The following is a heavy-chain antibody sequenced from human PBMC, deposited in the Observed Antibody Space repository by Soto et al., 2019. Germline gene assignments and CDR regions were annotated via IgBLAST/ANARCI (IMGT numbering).Heavy chain of an antibody. V-gene: IGHV3-21*01. D-gene: IGHD3-3*01. Sequence: EVQLVESGGGLVKPGGSLRLSCAASGFTFSSYSMNWVRQAPGKGLEWVSSISSSSSYIYYADSVKGRFTISRDNAKNSLDLQMNSLRAEDTAVYYCARGGHYDSNYYYYMDVWGKGTTVTVSS. J-gene: IGHJ6*03. CDR2: ISSSSSYI. CDR3: ARGGHYDSNYYYYMDV. CDR1: GFTFSSYS.